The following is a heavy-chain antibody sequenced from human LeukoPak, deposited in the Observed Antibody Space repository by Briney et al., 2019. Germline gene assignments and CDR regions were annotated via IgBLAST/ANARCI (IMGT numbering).Heavy chain of an antibody. CDR3: AKVRFDSRGYYYTYYYYGMDV. D-gene: IGHD3-22*01. CDR1: GFTFSSFA. V-gene: IGHV3-23*01. Sequence: GGSLRLSCAASGFTFSSFAMIWVRQAPGKGLEWVSGISGSGGDTYYADSVKGRFTVSRDNSKSTLYLQMTSLRAEDTAVYFCAKVRFDSRGYYYTYYYYGMDVWGQGTTVTVSS. CDR2: ISGSGGDT. J-gene: IGHJ6*02.